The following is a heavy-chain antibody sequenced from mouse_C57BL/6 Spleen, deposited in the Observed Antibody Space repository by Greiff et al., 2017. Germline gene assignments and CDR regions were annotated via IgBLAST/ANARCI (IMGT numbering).Heavy chain of an antibody. J-gene: IGHJ1*03. V-gene: IGHV5-17*01. CDR1: GFTFSDYG. CDR3: ARKKGYGNSWYFDV. Sequence: EVHLVESGGGLVKPGGSLKLSCAASGFTFSDYGMHWVRQAPEKGLEWVAYLSSGSSTIYYADTVKGRFTISRDNAKNTLFLQMTSLRSEDTAMYYCARKKGYGNSWYFDVWGTGTTVTVSS. CDR2: LSSGSSTI. D-gene: IGHD2-1*01.